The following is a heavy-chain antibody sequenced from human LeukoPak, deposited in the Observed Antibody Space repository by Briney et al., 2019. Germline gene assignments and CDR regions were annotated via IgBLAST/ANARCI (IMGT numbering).Heavy chain of an antibody. CDR3: ARGRSGYRYFDY. J-gene: IGHJ4*02. D-gene: IGHD5-12*01. V-gene: IGHV3-11*04. CDR2: ISDRGSTI. CDR1: GFTFSDYY. Sequence: GGSLRLSCAASGFTFSDYYMSWIRQAPGKGLEWVSYISDRGSTIYYGDSVKGRFTISRDNAKNSLYLQMNSLRDEDTAVYYCARGRSGYRYFDYWGQGTLVTVSS.